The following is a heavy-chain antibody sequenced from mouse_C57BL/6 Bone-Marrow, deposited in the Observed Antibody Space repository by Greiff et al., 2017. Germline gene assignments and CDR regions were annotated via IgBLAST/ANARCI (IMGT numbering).Heavy chain of an antibody. V-gene: IGHV1-26*01. CDR1: GYTFTDYY. CDR2: INPNNGGT. J-gene: IGHJ3*01. Sequence: VQLKQSGPELVKPGASVKISCKASGYTFTDYYMNWVKQSHGKSLEWIGDINPNNGGTSYNQKFKGKATLTVDKSSSTAYMELRSLTSEDSAVYYCARRDYGSSPWFAYWGQGTLVTVSA. CDR3: ARRDYGSSPWFAY. D-gene: IGHD1-1*01.